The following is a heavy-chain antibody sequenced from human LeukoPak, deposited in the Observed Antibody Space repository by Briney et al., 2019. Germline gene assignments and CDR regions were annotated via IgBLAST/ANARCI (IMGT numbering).Heavy chain of an antibody. Sequence: GGSLRLSCAASGFTFSGSALHWVRQASGKGLEWIGRIRSRANNYATTYAASVKGRFTISRDDSKNTAYLQMNSLRAEDTAVYYCARDRDVSGSWESNFDYWGQGTLVTVSS. J-gene: IGHJ4*02. D-gene: IGHD3-10*01. CDR1: GFTFSGSA. CDR2: IRSRANNYAT. CDR3: ARDRDVSGSWESNFDY. V-gene: IGHV3-73*01.